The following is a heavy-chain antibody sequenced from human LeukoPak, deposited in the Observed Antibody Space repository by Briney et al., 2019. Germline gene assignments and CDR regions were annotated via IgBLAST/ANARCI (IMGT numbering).Heavy chain of an antibody. D-gene: IGHD3-22*01. J-gene: IGHJ4*02. Sequence: PGGSLRLSCAASGFTFSSYGMHWVRQAPGKGLEWVAVISYDGSNKYYADSVKGRFTISRDNSRNTLYLQMNSLRAEDTAVYYCAKGYSSSGLDYWGQGTLVTVSS. CDR2: ISYDGSNK. V-gene: IGHV3-30*18. CDR3: AKGYSSSGLDY. CDR1: GFTFSSYG.